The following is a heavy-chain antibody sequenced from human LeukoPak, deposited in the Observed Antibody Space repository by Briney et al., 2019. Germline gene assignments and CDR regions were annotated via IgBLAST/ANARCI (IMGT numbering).Heavy chain of an antibody. CDR3: ARDTMVPSNYFDY. CDR2: INSDGSST. CDR1: GFTFSSYW. D-gene: IGHD3-10*01. V-gene: IGHV3-74*01. J-gene: IGHJ4*02. Sequence: GRSLRLSCAASGFTFSSYWMHWVRQAPGKGLVWVSRINSDGSSTSYADSVKGRFTISRDNAKNTLYLQMNSLRAEDTAVYYCARDTMVPSNYFDYWGQGTLVTVSS.